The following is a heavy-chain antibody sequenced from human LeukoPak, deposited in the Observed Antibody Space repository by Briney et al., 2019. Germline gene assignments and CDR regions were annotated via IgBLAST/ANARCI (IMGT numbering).Heavy chain of an antibody. V-gene: IGHV4-59*01. CDR2: IYYSGST. CDR3: ARWGLRYFEGPFDY. Sequence: PSETLSLTCTVSGGSISSYYWSWIRQPPGKGLEWVGYIYYSGSTNYNPSLKSRVTISVDTSKNQFSLKLSSVTAADTAVYYCARWGLRYFEGPFDYWGQGTRSPSPQ. D-gene: IGHD3-9*01. CDR1: GGSISSYY. J-gene: IGHJ4*02.